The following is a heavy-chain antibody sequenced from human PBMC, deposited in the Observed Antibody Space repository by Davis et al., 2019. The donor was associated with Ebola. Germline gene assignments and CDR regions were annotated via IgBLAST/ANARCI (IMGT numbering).Heavy chain of an antibody. V-gene: IGHV4-59*11. J-gene: IGHJ2*01. CDR2: KFDSGPS. D-gene: IGHD6-6*01. Sequence: SETLSLTCTVSGVSITSHYWSWIRQSPGKELEWIGYKFDSGPSNYNPSLQSRVTISIDTSKNQFSLKLTSVTAADTAVYFCARLSGLFSSSSGALFFDLWGRGTLVSVSS. CDR3: ARLSGLFSSSSGALFFDL. CDR1: GVSITSHY.